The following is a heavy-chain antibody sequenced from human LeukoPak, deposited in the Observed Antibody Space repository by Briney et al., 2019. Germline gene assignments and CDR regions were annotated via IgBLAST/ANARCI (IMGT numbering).Heavy chain of an antibody. CDR2: IYTSGST. CDR3: ARHHGIAAAGLDY. CDR1: GGSISSYY. D-gene: IGHD6-13*01. V-gene: IGHV4-4*09. Sequence: SETLSLTCTVSGGSISSYYWSWIRQPPGKGLEWIGYIYTSGSTNYNPSLKSRVTISVDTSKNQFSLKLSSVPDADTAVYYCARHHGIAAAGLDYWGQGTLVTVSS. J-gene: IGHJ4*02.